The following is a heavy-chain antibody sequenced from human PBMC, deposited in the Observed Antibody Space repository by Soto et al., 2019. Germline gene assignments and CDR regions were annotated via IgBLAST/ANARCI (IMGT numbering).Heavy chain of an antibody. CDR3: ARTSFSPALYSSSSLFDY. CDR1: GGSISSYY. J-gene: IGHJ4*02. Sequence: PSETLSLTCTVSGGSISSYYWSWIRQPPGKGLEWIGYIYYSGSTNYNPSLKSRVTISVDTSKNQFSLKLSSVTAADTAVYYCARTSFSPALYSSSSLFDYWGQGTLVTVSS. V-gene: IGHV4-59*08. CDR2: IYYSGST. D-gene: IGHD6-6*01.